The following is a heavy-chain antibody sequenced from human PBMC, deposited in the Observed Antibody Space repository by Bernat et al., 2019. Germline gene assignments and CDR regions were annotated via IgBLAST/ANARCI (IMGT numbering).Heavy chain of an antibody. J-gene: IGHJ4*02. CDR2: ISGSGGST. CDR3: AKSVYSSSSHDFDY. Sequence: EVQLLESGGGLVQPGGSLRLSCAASGFTFSSYAMSWVRQAPGKGLEWVSAISGSGGSTYYADSVKGRFTISRDKSKNTLYLQMNSLRAEDTAVYDCAKSVYSSSSHDFDYWGQGTLVTVSS. V-gene: IGHV3-23*01. CDR1: GFTFSSYA. D-gene: IGHD6-6*01.